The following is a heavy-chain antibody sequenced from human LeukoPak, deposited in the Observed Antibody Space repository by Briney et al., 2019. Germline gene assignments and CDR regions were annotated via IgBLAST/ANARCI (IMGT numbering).Heavy chain of an antibody. D-gene: IGHD1-26*01. CDR2: INHSGST. V-gene: IGHV4-34*01. CDR1: GGSFSGYY. Sequence: SETLSLTCAVYGGSFSGYYWSWIRQPPGKGLEWIGEINHSGSTNYNPSLKSRVTISVDTSKNQFSLKQSSVTAADTAVYYCARGGGLVGATYWGQGTLVTVSS. CDR3: ARGGGLVGATY. J-gene: IGHJ4*02.